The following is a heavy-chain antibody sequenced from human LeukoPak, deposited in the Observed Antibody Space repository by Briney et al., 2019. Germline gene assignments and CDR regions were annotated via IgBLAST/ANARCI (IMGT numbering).Heavy chain of an antibody. V-gene: IGHV3-74*01. J-gene: IGHJ4*02. CDR1: GFTFSNYW. CDR2: INSDGSST. Sequence: PGGSLRLSRAASGFTFSNYWMHWVRQAPGKGLVWVSRINSDGSSTTYADSVKGRFTISRDNAKSTLYLQMNSLRADDTGVYYCTREGAYDSGTYGAGDYWGQGTLVTDSS. CDR3: TREGAYDSGTYGAGDY. D-gene: IGHD3-10*01.